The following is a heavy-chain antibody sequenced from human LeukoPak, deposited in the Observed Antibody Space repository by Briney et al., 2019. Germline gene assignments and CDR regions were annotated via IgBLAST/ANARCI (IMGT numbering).Heavy chain of an antibody. V-gene: IGHV3-30*18. CDR1: GFTFSTYG. J-gene: IGHJ4*02. D-gene: IGHD6-19*01. CDR3: AKGHATEPQYSSGWYDDFDS. Sequence: GGSLRLSCTASGFTFSTYGMHWVRRAPGKRLEWVAAISYDGRNKYYGESVKGRFTMSRDNSKNTLSLQMNSLRPEDTALYYCAKGHATEPQYSSGWYDDFDSWGQGTLVTVSS. CDR2: ISYDGRNK.